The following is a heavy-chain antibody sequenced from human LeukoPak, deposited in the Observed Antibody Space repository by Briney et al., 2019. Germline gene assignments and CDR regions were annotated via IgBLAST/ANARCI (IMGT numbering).Heavy chain of an antibody. D-gene: IGHD2-15*01. CDR2: IKQDGSEK. CDR3: ARVSSQWWGDY. V-gene: IGHV3-7*01. Sequence: PEGSLRLSCVGSGFTLTDYHMDWVRQAPGKGLEWVANIKQDGSEKYYVDSVKGRFTISRDNAKNSLYLQMNSLRAEDTAVYYCARVSSQWWGDYWGQGPLVTVSS. J-gene: IGHJ4*02. CDR1: GFTLTDYH.